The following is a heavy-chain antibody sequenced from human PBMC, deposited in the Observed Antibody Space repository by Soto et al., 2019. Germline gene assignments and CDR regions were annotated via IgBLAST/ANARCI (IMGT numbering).Heavy chain of an antibody. J-gene: IGHJ2*01. V-gene: IGHV1-18*01. CDR3: ARDGRWLQLGYFDL. D-gene: IGHD5-12*01. CDR1: GYTFTSYG. CDR2: ISAYNGNT. Sequence: ASVKVSCKASGYTFTSYGISWVRQAPGQGLEWMGWISAYNGNTNYAQKLQGRVTMTTDTSTSTAYMELRSLRSDDTAAYYCARDGRWLQLGYFDLWGRGTLVTVSS.